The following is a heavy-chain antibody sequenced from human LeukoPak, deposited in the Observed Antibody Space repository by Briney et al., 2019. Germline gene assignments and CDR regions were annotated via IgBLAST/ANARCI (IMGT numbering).Heavy chain of an antibody. J-gene: IGHJ6*03. CDR3: ARGRGLEGVYYYYMDV. D-gene: IGHD1-1*01. V-gene: IGHV4-59*01. CDR1: GGSISSYY. Sequence: SETLSLTCTVSGGSISSYYWSWIRQPPGKGLEWIGYIYYSGSTNYNPSLKSRVTISVDTSKNQFSLKLSSVTAADTAVYYCARGRGLEGVYYYYMDVWGKGTTVTVSS. CDR2: IYYSGST.